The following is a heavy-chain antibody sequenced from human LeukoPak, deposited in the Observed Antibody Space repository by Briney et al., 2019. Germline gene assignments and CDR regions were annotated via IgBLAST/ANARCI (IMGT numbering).Heavy chain of an antibody. CDR1: GGSLSGHY. Sequence: SETLSLTCTVSGGSLSGHYWSWIRQPPGKRLEWIGEINHSGSTDYNPSLKSRVTISVDTSKNQFSLKLSSVTAADTAVYYCARGRALYYYYYYMDVWGKGTTVTVSS. CDR2: INHSGST. V-gene: IGHV4-34*01. J-gene: IGHJ6*03. CDR3: ARGRALYYYYYYMDV.